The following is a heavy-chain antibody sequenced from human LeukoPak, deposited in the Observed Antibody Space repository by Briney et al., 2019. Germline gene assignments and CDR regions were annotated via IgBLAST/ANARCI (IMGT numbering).Heavy chain of an antibody. CDR1: GFTFGDYA. J-gene: IGHJ4*02. V-gene: IGHV3-49*04. Sequence: PGRSLRLSCTASGFTFGDYAMSWVRQAPGKGLEWAGFVRSKAYGGTTEYAASVKGRFTISRDDSKSIAYLQMNSLKTEDTAVYYCTRASIGYGSGSCIKNWGQGTLVTVSS. D-gene: IGHD3-10*01. CDR2: VRSKAYGGTT. CDR3: TRASIGYGSGSCIKN.